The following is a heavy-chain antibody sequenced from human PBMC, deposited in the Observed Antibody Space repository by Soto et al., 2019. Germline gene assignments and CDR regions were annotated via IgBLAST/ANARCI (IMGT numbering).Heavy chain of an antibody. V-gene: IGHV1-69*13. CDR1: GCTFSSYA. CDR3: ARGSSSHDYNYGMDV. CDR2: IIPIFGTA. D-gene: IGHD6-13*01. Sequence: SVKVSCKASGCTFSSYAISWVRQAPGQGLEWMGGIIPIFGTANYAQKFQGRVTITADESTSTAYMELSRLRSEDTAVYYCARGSSSHDYNYGMDVSGQGTTVTVSS. J-gene: IGHJ6*02.